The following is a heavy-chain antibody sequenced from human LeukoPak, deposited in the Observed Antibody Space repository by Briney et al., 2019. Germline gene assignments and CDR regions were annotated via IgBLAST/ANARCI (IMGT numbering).Heavy chain of an antibody. CDR3: ARRATGIHALDH. D-gene: IGHD1-14*01. J-gene: IGHJ3*01. V-gene: IGHV4-61*01. CDR1: GGSVSSGSHY. CDR2: VYYSGTT. Sequence: ETLSLTCTVSGGSVSSGSHYWTWIRQPPGKGLEWIGYVYYSGTTIYNPSLKSRVTISADTAKNQFSLKLSSVTAADTAVYYCARRATGIHALDHWGQGTMVTVSS.